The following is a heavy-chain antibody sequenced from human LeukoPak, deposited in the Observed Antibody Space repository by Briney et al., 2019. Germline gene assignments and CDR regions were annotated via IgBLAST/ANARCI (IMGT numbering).Heavy chain of an antibody. CDR2: IHSEGDKT. J-gene: IGHJ4*02. CDR1: RLTFSSRG. Sequence: GGSLRLSCATSRLTFSSRGMSWVRQAPDRGLEWVSSIHSEGDKTYYADSVKGRFTISRDNSKNTLFLQMDSLRVEDTAIYYCAKDLRNGDAYGFLDSWGQGTLVTVSS. V-gene: IGHV3-23*01. CDR3: AKDLRNGDAYGFLDS. D-gene: IGHD2-21*02.